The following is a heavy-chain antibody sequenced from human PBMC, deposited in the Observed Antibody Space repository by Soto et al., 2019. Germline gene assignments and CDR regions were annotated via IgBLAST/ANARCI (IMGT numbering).Heavy chain of an antibody. D-gene: IGHD3-3*01. CDR2: ISGSGCST. J-gene: IGHJ4*02. Sequence: GESLKISCAASGFTFSSYAMSWVRQAPGKGLEWVSAISGSGCSTYYADSVKGRFTISRDNSKNTLYLQMNSLRAEDTAVYYCAKDPRYRFSPPSDYWGQGTLVTVSS. V-gene: IGHV3-23*01. CDR3: AKDPRYRFSPPSDY. CDR1: GFTFSSYA.